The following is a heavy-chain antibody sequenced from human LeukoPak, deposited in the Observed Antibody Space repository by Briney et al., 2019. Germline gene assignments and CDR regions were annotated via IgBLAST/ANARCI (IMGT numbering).Heavy chain of an antibody. J-gene: IGHJ5*02. V-gene: IGHV4-39*07. CDR3: ARDPKQQLFNWFDP. CDR2: IYYSGGT. CDR1: GGSISNSSYY. D-gene: IGHD6-13*01. Sequence: SETLSLTCSVSGGSISNSSYYWGWIRQPPGKGLEWIGSIYYSGGTYYNPSLKSRVTISVDTSKNQFSLKLSSVTAADTAVYYCARDPKQQLFNWFDPWGQGTLVTVSS.